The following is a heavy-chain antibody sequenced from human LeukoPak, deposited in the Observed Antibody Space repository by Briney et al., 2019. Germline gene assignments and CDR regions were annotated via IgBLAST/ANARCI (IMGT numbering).Heavy chain of an antibody. CDR3: VLAPNSNWFDF. J-gene: IGHJ5*01. D-gene: IGHD2-8*01. Sequence: SETLSLPCSVSGDSVSGFYWNWIRQSPGTGLEWIGNIHYSGNSNYNPSLKSRVTMSIDTSRNQFFLKLNSVTAADTAVYYCVLAPNSNWFDFWGQGTQVTVSS. V-gene: IGHV4-59*08. CDR2: IHYSGNS. CDR1: GDSVSGFY.